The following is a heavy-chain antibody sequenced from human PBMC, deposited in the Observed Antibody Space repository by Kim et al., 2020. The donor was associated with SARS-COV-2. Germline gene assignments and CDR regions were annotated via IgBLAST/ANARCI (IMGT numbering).Heavy chain of an antibody. CDR1: GGSISSYY. J-gene: IGHJ3*02. V-gene: IGHV4-59*13. D-gene: IGHD3-10*01. CDR2: IYYSGST. Sequence: SETLSLTCTVSGGSISSYYWSWIRQPPGKGLEWIGYIYYSGSTNYNPSLKSRVTISVDTSKNQFSLKLSSVTAADTAVYYCAREGRGHLTMVRGVQPGDAFDIWGQGRMVTVAS. CDR3: AREGRGHLTMVRGVQPGDAFDI.